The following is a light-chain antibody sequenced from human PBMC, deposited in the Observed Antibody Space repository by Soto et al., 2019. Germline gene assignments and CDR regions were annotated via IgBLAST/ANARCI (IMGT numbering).Light chain of an antibody. V-gene: IGLV1-44*01. Sequence: QSVLTQPPSASGTPGQRVTISCSGSSSDIGGNPVNWYQQLPGTAPKLLIYNNNQRPSGVPDRFSGSKSGTSASLAISGLQSEDEDDYYCAAWHDSLNGPVFGGGTKLTVL. CDR3: AAWHDSLNGPV. CDR1: SSDIGGNP. CDR2: NNN. J-gene: IGLJ3*02.